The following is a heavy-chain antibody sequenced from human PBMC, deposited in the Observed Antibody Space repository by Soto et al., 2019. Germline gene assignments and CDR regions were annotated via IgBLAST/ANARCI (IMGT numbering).Heavy chain of an antibody. CDR3: ASRRDGYSVIDD. CDR1: GGSFSGYY. D-gene: IGHD5-18*01. V-gene: IGHV4-34*01. J-gene: IGHJ4*02. CDR2: INHSGST. Sequence: SETLSLTCAVYGGSFSGYYWTWIRQPPGTGLEWIGEINHSGSTNYNPSLKSRVAISVDKSKNQFSLNLSSVTAADTAVYYCASRRDGYSVIDDWGQGTLVTVSS.